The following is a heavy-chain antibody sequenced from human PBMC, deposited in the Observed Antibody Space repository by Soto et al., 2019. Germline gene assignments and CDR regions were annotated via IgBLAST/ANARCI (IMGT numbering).Heavy chain of an antibody. J-gene: IGHJ4*02. Sequence: PSETLSLTCAVSGYSISSSNWWGWIRQPPGKGLEWIGYIYYSGTTYYNPSLKSRVTMSVDTSKNQFSLKLTSVTAVDTAVYYCGRREIQGLIDYWGQGTLVTVSS. CDR3: GRREIQGLIDY. CDR2: IYYSGTT. D-gene: IGHD1-26*01. CDR1: GYSISSSNW. V-gene: IGHV4-28*01.